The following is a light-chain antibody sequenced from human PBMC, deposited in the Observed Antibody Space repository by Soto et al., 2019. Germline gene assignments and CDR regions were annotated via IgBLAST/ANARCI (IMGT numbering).Light chain of an antibody. V-gene: IGLV1-40*01. J-gene: IGLJ1*01. Sequence: VLTQPPSVSGAPGQRVTISCTGSSSNIGAGYDVHWYQQLPGTAPKLLIYRNTNRPSGVPDRFSGSKSGTSASLAITGLQAEDEADYYCQSCDSSLSGSGVFGTGTKVTVL. CDR3: QSCDSSLSGSGV. CDR1: SSNIGAGYD. CDR2: RNT.